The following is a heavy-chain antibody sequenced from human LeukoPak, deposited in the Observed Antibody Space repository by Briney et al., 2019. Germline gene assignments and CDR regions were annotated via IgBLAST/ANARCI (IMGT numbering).Heavy chain of an antibody. Sequence: GGSLRLSCAAFGFTFSSYWMSWVRQAPGKGLEWVANIKQDGSEKYYGDSVKGRFTISRDNAKNSLYLQMNSLRAEDTAVYYCASLYGMDVWGQGTTVTVSS. CDR3: ASLYGMDV. J-gene: IGHJ6*02. V-gene: IGHV3-7*01. CDR2: IKQDGSEK. CDR1: GFTFSSYW.